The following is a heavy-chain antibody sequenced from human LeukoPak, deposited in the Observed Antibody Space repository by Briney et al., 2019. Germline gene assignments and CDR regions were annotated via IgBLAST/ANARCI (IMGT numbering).Heavy chain of an antibody. Sequence: SVKVSCKASGGTFSSYAISWVRQAPGQGLEWMGGIIPIFGTANYAQKFQGRVTITTDESTSTAYMELSSLRSEDMAVYYCARSVDIAYYYYMDVWGKGTTVTVSS. J-gene: IGHJ6*03. V-gene: IGHV1-69*05. CDR3: ARSVDIAYYYYMDV. D-gene: IGHD5-12*01. CDR1: GGTFSSYA. CDR2: IIPIFGTA.